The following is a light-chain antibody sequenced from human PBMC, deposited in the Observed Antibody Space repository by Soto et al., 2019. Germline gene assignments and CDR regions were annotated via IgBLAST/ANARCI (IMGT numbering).Light chain of an antibody. Sequence: DIQMTQSPSSLSASVRDRVTITCQASQDISNYLNWYQQKPGKAPKLLICDASNLEPGVPSRFSGSGSGTDFTFTISSLQPEDTATYYCQQYDNLPFTFGPGTKVDIK. CDR2: DAS. CDR3: QQYDNLPFT. V-gene: IGKV1-33*01. J-gene: IGKJ3*01. CDR1: QDISNY.